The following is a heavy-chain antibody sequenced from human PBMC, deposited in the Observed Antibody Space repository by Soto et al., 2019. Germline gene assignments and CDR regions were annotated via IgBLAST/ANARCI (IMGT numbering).Heavy chain of an antibody. J-gene: IGHJ5*02. CDR3: AQQLVSGGFDP. V-gene: IGHV1-69*01. CDR1: EGPLSSYA. D-gene: IGHD6-13*01. CDR2: IIPIFGTA. Sequence: QVQLVQSGAGVRKLGSSVKFSCKASEGPLSSYAFSWLRQAPGKGLEWMGGIIPIFGTANYAQKFQGRVTITADESTSTAYMELSSLRSEDTAVYYCAQQLVSGGFDPWGQGTLVTVSS.